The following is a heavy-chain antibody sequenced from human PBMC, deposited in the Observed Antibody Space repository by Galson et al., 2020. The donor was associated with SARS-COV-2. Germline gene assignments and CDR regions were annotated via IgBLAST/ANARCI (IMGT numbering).Heavy chain of an antibody. J-gene: IGHJ4*02. D-gene: IGHD5-18*01. Sequence: GESLKISCEASGFTFSSYSMNWVRQAPGKGLEWVSSISGTSTNIYYADSVKGRFTISRDNAKNSLYLQMNSLGTEDTAVYYCTRERGYSYGYSDYWGQGTLVTVSS. CDR1: GFTFSSYS. V-gene: IGHV3-21*06. CDR2: ISGTSTNI. CDR3: TRERGYSYGYSDY.